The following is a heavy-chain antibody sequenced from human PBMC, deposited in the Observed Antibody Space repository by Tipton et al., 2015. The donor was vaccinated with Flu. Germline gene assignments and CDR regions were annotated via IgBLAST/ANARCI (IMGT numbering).Heavy chain of an antibody. D-gene: IGHD6-13*01. V-gene: IGHV4-34*01. CDR2: INHSGST. CDR3: ARTGYSSSWLYFQH. Sequence: LRLSCGVYDGSFSGYYWSWIRQPPGKGLEWIGEINHSGSTNYNPSLTSPVPISVDTSNNQFSLQLSSVTAADTAVYYCARTGYSSSWLYFQHWGQGTLVTVSS. J-gene: IGHJ1*01. CDR1: DGSFSGYY.